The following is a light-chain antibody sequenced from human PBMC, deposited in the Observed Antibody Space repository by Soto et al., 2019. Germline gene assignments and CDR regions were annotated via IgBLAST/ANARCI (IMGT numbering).Light chain of an antibody. CDR3: TSFTTSTTVV. Sequence: QSALTEPASVSGSPGQSITISCTGTSNDIGTYNCVSWYQHHPGKAPKLLIYEVSNRPSGVSNRFSGSKSGNTASLTISGLQAEDEADYHCTSFTTSTTVVFGGGTQLTVL. CDR1: SNDIGTYNC. J-gene: IGLJ2*01. CDR2: EVS. V-gene: IGLV2-14*01.